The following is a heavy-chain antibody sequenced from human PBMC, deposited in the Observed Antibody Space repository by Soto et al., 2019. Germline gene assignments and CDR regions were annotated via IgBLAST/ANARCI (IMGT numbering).Heavy chain of an antibody. V-gene: IGHV4-31*03. J-gene: IGHJ6*02. Sequence: QVQLQESGPGLVKPSQTLSLTCTVSGGSISSGGYYWSWIRQHPGKGLEWIGYIYYSGSTYYNPSFKSRVIISVETSKNKFSLQMSSLTAADKAVEYCARDRIWFVELLAYSPRPHYFYGMDVWGQGTTVTVSS. CDR1: GGSISSGGYY. CDR3: ARDRIWFVELLAYSPRPHYFYGMDV. CDR2: IYYSGST. D-gene: IGHD3-10*01.